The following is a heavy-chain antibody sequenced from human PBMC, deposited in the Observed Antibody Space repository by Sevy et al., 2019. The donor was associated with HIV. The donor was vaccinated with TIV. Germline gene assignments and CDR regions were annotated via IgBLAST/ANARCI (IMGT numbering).Heavy chain of an antibody. CDR1: GGSVYSSSYY. CDR3: ARLHYDPPYYYGMDV. J-gene: IGHJ6*02. Sequence: SETLSLTCTVSGGSVYSSSYYWGWIRQPPGKGLEWIGNIYFSGCTYYNPSLQSRVTISVDTSKNQFSLELTSVTAADTAVYYCARLHYDPPYYYGMDVWGQGTTVTVSS. CDR2: IYFSGCT. D-gene: IGHD3-3*01. V-gene: IGHV4-39*01.